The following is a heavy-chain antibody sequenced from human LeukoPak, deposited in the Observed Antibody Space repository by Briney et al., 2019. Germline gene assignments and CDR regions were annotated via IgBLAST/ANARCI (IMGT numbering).Heavy chain of an antibody. CDR2: MSYSGDT. CDR1: GDPMTPYY. V-gene: IGHV4-59*01. D-gene: IGHD3/OR15-3a*01. CDR3: ARDGRGGLFYYFDS. Sequence: SETLSLTCTVSGDPMTPYYWSWIRQPPGKGLEWIGYMSYSGDTRYNTSLKSRVTISVDASNNQFSLRLTSMTAADTATYYCARDGRGGLFYYFDSWGPGTLVTVSS. J-gene: IGHJ4*02.